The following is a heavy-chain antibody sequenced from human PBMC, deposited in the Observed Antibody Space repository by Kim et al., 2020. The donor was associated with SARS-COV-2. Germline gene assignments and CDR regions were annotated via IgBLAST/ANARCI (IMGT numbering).Heavy chain of an antibody. D-gene: IGHD3-10*01. Sequence: GGSLRLSCAASGFTLSSYSINWVRLAPGKGLEWVSSISTSSGEMYYGDSVRGRFTISRDNAKNSVYLQLNSLSAEDTAVYYCARETGSGNDYMASYYGM. V-gene: IGHV3-21*01. CDR2: ISTSSGEM. CDR3: ARETGSGNDYMASYYGM. CDR1: GFTLSSYS. J-gene: IGHJ6*01.